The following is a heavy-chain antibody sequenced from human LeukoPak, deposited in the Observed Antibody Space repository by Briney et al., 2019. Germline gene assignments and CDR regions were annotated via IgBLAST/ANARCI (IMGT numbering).Heavy chain of an antibody. CDR1: GFTFSTYS. CDR2: ISSTSTTI. CDR3: AKGTLVRTPSTRKDHMDV. V-gene: IGHV3-48*02. Sequence: PGGSLRLSCAASGFTFSTYSMNWVRQAPGKGLEWVSYISSTSTTIYYADSVKGRFIISRDNAKNSLFLQMNSLRDDDTAVYYCAKGTLVRTPSTRKDHMDVWGQGTTVTVSS. D-gene: IGHD1-1*01. J-gene: IGHJ6*02.